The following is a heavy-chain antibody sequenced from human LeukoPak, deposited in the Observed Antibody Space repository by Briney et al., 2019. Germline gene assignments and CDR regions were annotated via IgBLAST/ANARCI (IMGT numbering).Heavy chain of an antibody. CDR2: ISAYNGNT. Sequence: ASVKVSCKASGYTFTSYGISWVRQAPGQGLEWMGWISAYNGNTNYAQKLQGRVTMTTDTSTSTAYMELRSLRSDDTAVYYCARDLQGYYDSSGSVCVYWGQGTLVTVSS. V-gene: IGHV1-18*01. D-gene: IGHD3-22*01. CDR1: GYTFTSYG. J-gene: IGHJ4*02. CDR3: ARDLQGYYDSSGSVCVY.